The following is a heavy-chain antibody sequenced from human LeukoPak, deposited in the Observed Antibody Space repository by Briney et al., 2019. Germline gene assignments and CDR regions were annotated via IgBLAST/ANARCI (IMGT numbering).Heavy chain of an antibody. D-gene: IGHD6-13*01. CDR1: GDSVSSNSAA. CDR2: TYYRSKWYN. Sequence: SQTLSLTCAISGDSVSSNSAAWNWIRQSPSRGLEWLGRTYYRSKWYNDYSVSVKSRITINPATSKNQFSLQLNSVTPEDTAVYYCARGEAAAGTPYFDYWGQGTLVTVSS. J-gene: IGHJ4*02. CDR3: ARGEAAAGTPYFDY. V-gene: IGHV6-1*01.